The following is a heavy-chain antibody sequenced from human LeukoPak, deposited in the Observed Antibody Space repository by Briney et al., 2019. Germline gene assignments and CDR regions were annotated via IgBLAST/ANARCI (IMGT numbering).Heavy chain of an antibody. CDR1: GGSISSYY. CDR2: IYYSGST. V-gene: IGHV4-59*08. Sequence: SETLSLTCTVSGGSISSYYWSWIRQPPGNGLEWIGYIYYSGSTNYNPSLKSRVTISVDTSKNQFSLKLSSVTAADTAVYYCARQSSSWYPDYYYYYMDVWGKGTTVTVSS. D-gene: IGHD6-13*01. CDR3: ARQSSSWYPDYYYYYMDV. J-gene: IGHJ6*03.